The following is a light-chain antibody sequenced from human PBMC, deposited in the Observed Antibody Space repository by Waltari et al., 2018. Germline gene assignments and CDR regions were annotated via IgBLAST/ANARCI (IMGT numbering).Light chain of an antibody. CDR2: DVN. CDR1: NSDFGGLKD. CDR3: SSYTSSTTGI. Sequence: SALTQPDSVSGSPGRATTIPWTGTNSDFGGLKDDYWYQQHPGAAPNVIIYDVNTRPSGVPTRFSGSKFGNSASLTISGLPAEDEADYYCSSYTSSTTGIFGGGTGVTVL. J-gene: IGLJ2*01. V-gene: IGLV2-14*01.